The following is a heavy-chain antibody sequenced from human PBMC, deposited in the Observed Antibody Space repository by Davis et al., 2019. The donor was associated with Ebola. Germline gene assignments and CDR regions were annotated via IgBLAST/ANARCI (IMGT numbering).Heavy chain of an antibody. J-gene: IGHJ3*02. CDR1: GFTFSSYA. D-gene: IGHD3-22*01. CDR2: ISGSGGST. V-gene: IGHV3-23*01. Sequence: GESLKISCAASGFTFSSYAMSWVRQAPGKGLEWVSAISGSGGSTYYADSVKGRFTISRDNSKNTLYLQMNSLRAEDTAVYYCAKDRFSYDSSGVGDHDAFDIWGQGTTVTVSS. CDR3: AKDRFSYDSSGVGDHDAFDI.